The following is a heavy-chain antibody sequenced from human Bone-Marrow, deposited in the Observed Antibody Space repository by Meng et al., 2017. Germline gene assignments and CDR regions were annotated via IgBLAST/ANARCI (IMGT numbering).Heavy chain of an antibody. V-gene: IGHV1-2*06. CDR3: ARDEDISAAGKLFGDY. D-gene: IGHD6-13*01. J-gene: IGHJ4*02. Sequence: QVQLVQSGAEVKKPGASVKVSCKASGYTFTSYGISWVRQAPGQGLEWMGRIDPNNDHTQYAQNFQGRVTMTSDTSISTVYMELNGLRSDDTAVYYCARDEDISAAGKLFGDYWGQGTLVTVSS. CDR2: IDPNNDHT. CDR1: GYTFTSYG.